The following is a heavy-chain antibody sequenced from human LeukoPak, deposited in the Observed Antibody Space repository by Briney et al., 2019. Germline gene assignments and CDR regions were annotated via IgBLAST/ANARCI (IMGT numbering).Heavy chain of an antibody. Sequence: GGSLRLSCAASGLTFSSYWMSWVRQAPGKGLEWVANIKQDGSEKYYVDSVKGRFTISRDNAKNSLYLQMNSLRAEDTAVYYCARTYYDFWSGYFHTQKSGAFDIWGQGTMVTVSS. CDR2: IKQDGSEK. CDR3: ARTYYDFWSGYFHTQKSGAFDI. CDR1: GLTFSSYW. V-gene: IGHV3-7*01. J-gene: IGHJ3*02. D-gene: IGHD3-3*01.